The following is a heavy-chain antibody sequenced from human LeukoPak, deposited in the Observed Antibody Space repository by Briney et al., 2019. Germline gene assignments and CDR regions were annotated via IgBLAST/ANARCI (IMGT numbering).Heavy chain of an antibody. V-gene: IGHV4-39*01. Sequence: SETLSLTCTVSGGSISSSSYFWGWIRQPPGKGLEWIGTVYYRGSTYYSPSLKSRVTISVDTSKNQFSLKLSSVTAADTAVYYCARCGGDCYYSPAFDIWGQGTMVTVSS. J-gene: IGHJ3*02. CDR1: GGSISSSSYF. CDR3: ARCGGDCYYSPAFDI. D-gene: IGHD2-21*02. CDR2: VYYRGST.